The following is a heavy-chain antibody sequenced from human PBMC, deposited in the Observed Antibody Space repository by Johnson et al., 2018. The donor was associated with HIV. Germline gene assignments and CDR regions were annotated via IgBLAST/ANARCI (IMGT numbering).Heavy chain of an antibody. CDR2: IWYDGSNK. V-gene: IGHV3-33*01. CDR3: ARDSPRIVGVPDAFDI. Sequence: QVQLVESGGGVVQPGRSLRLSCAASGFTFSNYGMHWVRQTPGKGLEWVAVIWYDGSNKYYADSVKGRFTISRDNSKNTLYLQMNSLRAEDTAVYYCARDSPRIVGVPDAFDIWGQGTMVTVSS. J-gene: IGHJ3*02. D-gene: IGHD1-26*01. CDR1: GFTFSNYG.